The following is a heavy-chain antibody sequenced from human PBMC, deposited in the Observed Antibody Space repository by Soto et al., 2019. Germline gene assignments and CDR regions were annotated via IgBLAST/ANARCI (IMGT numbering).Heavy chain of an antibody. CDR2: IYYSGST. CDR3: ERNGGMTTVTTGFDY. J-gene: IGHJ4*02. CDR1: GGSISSSSYY. D-gene: IGHD4-17*01. V-gene: IGHV4-39*01. Sequence: KTSETLSLTCTVSGGSISSSSYYWGWIRQPPGKGLEWIGSIYYSGSTYYNPSLKSRVTISVDTSKNQFSLKLSSVTAADTAVYYCERNGGMTTVTTGFDYWGQGTLVTVYS.